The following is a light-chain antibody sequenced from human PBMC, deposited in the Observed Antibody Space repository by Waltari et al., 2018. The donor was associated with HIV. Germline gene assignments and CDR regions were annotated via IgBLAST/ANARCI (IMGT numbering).Light chain of an antibody. Sequence: DIQMTQSPSSLAASVGDRVTLTCRASQDIGSDLGWFQQTPGKAPKRLIYAASTLQSGVPSRFRGSGSGTQFTLTISSLQPEDFATYYCLQHNSHPPTFGQGTKLEIK. CDR3: LQHNSHPPT. CDR1: QDIGSD. J-gene: IGKJ2*01. V-gene: IGKV1-17*01. CDR2: AAS.